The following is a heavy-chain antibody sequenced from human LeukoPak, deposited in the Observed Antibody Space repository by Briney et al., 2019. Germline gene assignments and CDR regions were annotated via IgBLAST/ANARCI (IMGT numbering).Heavy chain of an antibody. CDR2: IWYDGSKK. Sequence: GGSLRLSCAVSGFTFNSYGMHWVRQAPGKGLEWVAVIWYDGSKKFYADSGKGRFTISRDNSKNTLYLQMNSLRAEDTAVYYCANRPGNHDILTQYYFDYWGQGTLVTVSS. CDR1: GFTFNSYG. CDR3: ANRPGNHDILTQYYFDY. V-gene: IGHV3-33*06. D-gene: IGHD3-9*01. J-gene: IGHJ4*02.